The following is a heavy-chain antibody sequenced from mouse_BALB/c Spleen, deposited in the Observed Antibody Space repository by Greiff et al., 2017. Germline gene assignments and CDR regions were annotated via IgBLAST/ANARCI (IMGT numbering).Heavy chain of an antibody. CDR3: AREGDYGFAY. CDR2: ISYSGST. D-gene: IGHD2-4*01. J-gene: IGHJ2*01. CDR1: GYSITSDYA. V-gene: IGHV3-2*02. Sequence: EVQRVESGPGLVKPSQSLSLTCTVTGYSITSDYAWNWSRQFPGNKLEWMGYISYSGSTSYNPSLKSRISITRDTSKNQFFLQLNSVTTEDTATYYCAREGDYGFAYWGQGTTLTVSS.